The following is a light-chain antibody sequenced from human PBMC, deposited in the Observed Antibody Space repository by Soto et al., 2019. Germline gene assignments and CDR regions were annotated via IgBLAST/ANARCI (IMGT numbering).Light chain of an antibody. CDR3: QQYNNWPPHT. V-gene: IGKV3-15*01. CDR1: QSVNSN. CDR2: GAS. J-gene: IGKJ2*01. Sequence: EIVMTQSPATLSVSPGERATLSCRASQSVNSNLAWYQHKPGQAPRLLIYGASTRATGIPARFSGSGSGTEFTLTIGSLQSEDFAVYYCQQYNNWPPHTFGQGTKLEIK.